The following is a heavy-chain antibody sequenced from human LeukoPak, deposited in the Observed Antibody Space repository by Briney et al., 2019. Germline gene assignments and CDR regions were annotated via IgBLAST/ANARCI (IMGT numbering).Heavy chain of an antibody. Sequence: GGSLRLSCAASGFTFSSYEMNWVRQAPGKGLEWVSYISSSGSTIYYADSVKGRFTISRDNAKNSLYLQMNSLRAEDTAVYYCARDQGYDILTGSRGYYGMDVWGQGTTVTASS. D-gene: IGHD3-9*01. CDR1: GFTFSSYE. CDR3: ARDQGYDILTGSRGYYGMDV. CDR2: ISSSGSTI. V-gene: IGHV3-48*03. J-gene: IGHJ6*02.